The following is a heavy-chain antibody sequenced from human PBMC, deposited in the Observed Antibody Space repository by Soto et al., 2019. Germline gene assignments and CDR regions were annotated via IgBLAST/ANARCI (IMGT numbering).Heavy chain of an antibody. CDR3: ARGGVVVPDHYYFGMDV. CDR1: GYTFTNYY. V-gene: IGHV1-46*01. CDR2: INPSGRST. D-gene: IGHD2-2*01. J-gene: IGHJ6*02. Sequence: ASVKVSFKASGYTFTNYYIHWVRQAPGQGLEWLGVINPSGRSTSYAPKFQGRVSLTRDTSTSTVYMELSSLRSEDTAVYYCARGGVVVPDHYYFGMDVCGQGTTVTLSS.